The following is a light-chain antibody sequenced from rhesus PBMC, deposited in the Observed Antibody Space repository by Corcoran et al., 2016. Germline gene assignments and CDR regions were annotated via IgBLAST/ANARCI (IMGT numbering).Light chain of an antibody. J-gene: IGKJ2*01. CDR1: QSISSW. Sequence: DIQMTQSPSSLSASVGDTVTITCRASQSISSWIDWYQQKPGKAPKLLIYKASSLQSGVPSRFSGSGSGTDFTLTICNLQPADFATYYCLQYSSSPYSFGQGTKVEIK. CDR3: LQYSSSPYS. CDR2: KAS. V-gene: IGKV1-22*01.